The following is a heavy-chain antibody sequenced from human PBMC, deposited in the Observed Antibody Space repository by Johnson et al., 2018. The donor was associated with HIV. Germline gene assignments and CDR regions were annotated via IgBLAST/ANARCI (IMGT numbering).Heavy chain of an antibody. CDR2: IYSGGST. D-gene: IGHD3-16*01. V-gene: IGHV3-66*01. CDR1: GFTVSSNY. CDR3: ARGLTGEQVDI. J-gene: IGHJ3*02. Sequence: VQLVESGGGVVQPGGSLRLSCAASGFTVSSNYMSWVRQAPGKGLEWVSVIYSGGSTYYADSVKGRFTISRDNAKNTLYLQMNSLRAEDTAVYYCARGLTGEQVDIWGQGTMVTVSS.